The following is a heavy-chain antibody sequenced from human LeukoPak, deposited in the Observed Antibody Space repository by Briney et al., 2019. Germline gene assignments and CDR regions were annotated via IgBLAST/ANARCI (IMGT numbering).Heavy chain of an antibody. CDR1: GGSISSGSYY. Sequence: SQTLSLTCTVSGGSISSGSYYWSWIRQPAGKGLEWIGRIYTSGSTNYNPSLKSRVTISVDTSKNQFSLKLSSVIAADTAVYYCAGYYCSGGSCYFDYWGQGTLVTVSS. CDR2: IYTSGST. D-gene: IGHD2-15*01. CDR3: AGYYCSGGSCYFDY. V-gene: IGHV4-61*02. J-gene: IGHJ4*02.